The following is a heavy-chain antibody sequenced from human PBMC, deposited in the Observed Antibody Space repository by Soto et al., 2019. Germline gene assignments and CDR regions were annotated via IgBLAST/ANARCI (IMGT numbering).Heavy chain of an antibody. D-gene: IGHD3-16*01. V-gene: IGHV3-74*01. CDR2: VGSDGRGA. CDR1: GFTFSNYW. CDR3: ARDGLMHGPDMDQ. Sequence: EVQLVESGGGLVQPGGSVRLSCAASGFTFSNYWMHWVRQTPGKGLVWVSRVGSDGRGATYADSVKGRFTISRYNAKTTLYLQLDSLRVEDTAMYHCARDGLMHGPDMDQWGQGILVTLSS. J-gene: IGHJ4*02.